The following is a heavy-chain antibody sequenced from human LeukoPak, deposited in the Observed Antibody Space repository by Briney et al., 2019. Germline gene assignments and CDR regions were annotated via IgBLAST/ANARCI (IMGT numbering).Heavy chain of an antibody. CDR3: AKIAGYRGGEYHDAFDI. CDR2: IGTTGDT. J-gene: IGHJ3*02. D-gene: IGHD2/OR15-2a*01. CDR1: GFTFSTFD. V-gene: IGHV3-13*04. Sequence: GGSLRLSCAASGFTFSTFDMYWVRQPTGKSLELVSTIGTTGDTFYSDSVKGRFTISRDNAKNSLYLQMNSLRAGDTAVYYCAKIAGYRGGEYHDAFDIWGPGTMVTVSS.